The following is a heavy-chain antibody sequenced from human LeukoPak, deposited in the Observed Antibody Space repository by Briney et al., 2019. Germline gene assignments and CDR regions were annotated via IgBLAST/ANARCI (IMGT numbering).Heavy chain of an antibody. D-gene: IGHD1/OR15-1a*01. CDR1: GYTSTSYG. J-gene: IGHJ3*02. V-gene: IGHV1-18*01. CDR2: ISAYNGNT. Sequence: GASVKVSCKASGYTSTSYGISWVRQAPGQGLEWMGWISAYNGNTNYAQKFQGRVTMTRDTSISTAYMELSRLRSDDTAVYYCAMTINWDSDAFDIWGQGTMVTVSS. CDR3: AMTINWDSDAFDI.